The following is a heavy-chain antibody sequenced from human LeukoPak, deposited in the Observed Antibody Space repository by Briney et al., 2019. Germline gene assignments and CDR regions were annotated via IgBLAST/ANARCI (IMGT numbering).Heavy chain of an antibody. CDR3: ARTYYYDSSGYSRYYFDY. J-gene: IGHJ4*02. V-gene: IGHV4-61*01. CDR2: IYYSGST. CDR1: GGSVSSGSYY. D-gene: IGHD3-22*01. Sequence: SETLSLTCTVSGGSVSSGSYYWSWIRQPPGKGLEWIGYIYYSGSTNCNPSLKSRVTISVDTSKNQFSLKLSSVTAADTAVYYCARTYYYDSSGYSRYYFDYWGQGTLVTVSS.